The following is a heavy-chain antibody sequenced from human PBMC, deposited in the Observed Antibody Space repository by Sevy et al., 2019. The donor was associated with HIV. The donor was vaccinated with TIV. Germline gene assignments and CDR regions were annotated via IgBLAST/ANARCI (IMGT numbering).Heavy chain of an antibody. CDR3: ASGIGV. D-gene: IGHD3-10*01. V-gene: IGHV1-46*01. CDR2: ITPSGGST. Sequence: ASVKVSCKTSGYTFTTFYIHWVRQAPGQGLEWMGIITPSGGSTTYAQKFQGRVTITRDTSTSTVYMELSSLISDDTAVYYCASGIGVWGQGTLVTVSS. CDR1: GYTFTTFY. J-gene: IGHJ4*02.